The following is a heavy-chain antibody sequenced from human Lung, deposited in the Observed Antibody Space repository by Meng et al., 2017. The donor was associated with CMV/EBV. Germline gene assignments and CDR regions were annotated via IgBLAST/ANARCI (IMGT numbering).Heavy chain of an antibody. J-gene: IGHJ3*02. CDR1: GGSFSGYY. Sequence: SETLSLXXAVYGGSFSGYYWSWIRQPPGKGLEWIAEINQSGSTNRNPTLKSRVTISVDTSKNLFSLNLTSVTAADTAVYYCARKDYYDISGHAFYMWGQGXMVTVSS. CDR3: ARKDYYDISGHAFYM. D-gene: IGHD3-22*01. V-gene: IGHV4-34*01. CDR2: INQSGST.